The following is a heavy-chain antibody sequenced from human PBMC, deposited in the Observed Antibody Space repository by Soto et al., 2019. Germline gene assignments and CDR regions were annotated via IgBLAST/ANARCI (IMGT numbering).Heavy chain of an antibody. CDR2: INAGNGNT. CDR3: ARDQYPANAFDI. D-gene: IGHD2-2*02. V-gene: IGHV1-3*01. J-gene: IGHJ3*02. CDR1: WYTLTSYS. Sequence: GSGEVSCQASWYTLTSYSMHLVRPAPGQRLEWMGWINAGNGNTKYSQKFQGRVTITRDTSASTAYMELSSLRSEDTAVYYCARDQYPANAFDIWGQGTMVTVSS.